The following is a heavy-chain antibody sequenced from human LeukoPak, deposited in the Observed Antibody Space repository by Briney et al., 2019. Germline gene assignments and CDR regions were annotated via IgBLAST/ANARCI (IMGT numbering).Heavy chain of an antibody. CDR1: GYTFTSYG. Sequence: ASVKVSCKASGYTFTSYGMSWVRQAPGKGLEWVSAISGSGGSTYYADSVKGRFTISRDNSKNTLYLQMNSLRAEDTAVYYCAKTQLDVVVTAIAFDYWGQGTLVTVSS. V-gene: IGHV3-23*01. D-gene: IGHD2-21*02. CDR2: ISGSGGST. J-gene: IGHJ4*02. CDR3: AKTQLDVVVTAIAFDY.